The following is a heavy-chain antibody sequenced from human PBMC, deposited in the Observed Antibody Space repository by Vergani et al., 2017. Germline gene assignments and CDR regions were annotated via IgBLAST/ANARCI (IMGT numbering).Heavy chain of an antibody. CDR2: ISGSGVSA. CDR1: GFSFSNYA. D-gene: IGHD3-10*01. J-gene: IGHJ4*02. CDR3: AKQYFVSGNYLFDY. V-gene: IGHV3-23*01. Sequence: EVRLLQSGGGLGQPGGSLRLSCEASGFSFSNYAMNWVRQAPGKGLEWVSGISGSGVSAYYTDSVKGRFTISRDNSKNMLFLQMNNLRTEDTAIYYCAKQYFVSGNYLFDYWGQGTLVTVSS.